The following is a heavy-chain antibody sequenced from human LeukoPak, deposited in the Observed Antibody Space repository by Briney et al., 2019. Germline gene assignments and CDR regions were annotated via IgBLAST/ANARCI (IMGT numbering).Heavy chain of an antibody. Sequence: GGSLRLSCAASGFTFSSYSMNWVRQAPGKGLEWVSSISSSNSYIYYADSVKGRFTISRDNAKNSLYLQMHSLRAEDTAVYYCAREGYCSSTSCYGECDYWGQGTLVTVSS. J-gene: IGHJ4*02. CDR2: ISSSNSYI. CDR3: AREGYCSSTSCYGECDY. CDR1: GFTFSSYS. D-gene: IGHD2-2*01. V-gene: IGHV3-21*01.